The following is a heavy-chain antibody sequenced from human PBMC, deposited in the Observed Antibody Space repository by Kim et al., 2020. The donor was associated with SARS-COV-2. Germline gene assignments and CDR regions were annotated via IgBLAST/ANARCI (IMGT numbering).Heavy chain of an antibody. CDR1: GGSISSGGYY. CDR2: IYYSGST. Sequence: SETLSLTCTVSGGSISSGGYYWSWIRQHPGKGLEWIGYIYYSGSTYYNPSLKSRVTISVDTSKNQFSLKLSSVTAADTAVYYCARVRSFFVVVRNFDYWGQGTLVTVSS. D-gene: IGHD3-3*01. CDR3: ARVRSFFVVVRNFDY. J-gene: IGHJ4*02. V-gene: IGHV4-31*03.